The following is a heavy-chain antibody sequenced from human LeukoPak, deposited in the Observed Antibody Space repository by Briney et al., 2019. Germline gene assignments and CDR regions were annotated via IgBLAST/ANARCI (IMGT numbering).Heavy chain of an antibody. J-gene: IGHJ4*02. CDR1: GGSISSSSYY. Sequence: SETLSLTCTVSGGSISSSSYYWGWIRQPPWKGLEWIVSIYYSGSTYYNPSLKSRVTISVDTSKNQFSLKLSSVTAAYTAVYYCARDVEEATGTTVLRTIDYWGQGTLVTVSS. D-gene: IGHD1-1*01. V-gene: IGHV4-39*07. CDR3: ARDVEEATGTTVLRTIDY. CDR2: IYYSGST.